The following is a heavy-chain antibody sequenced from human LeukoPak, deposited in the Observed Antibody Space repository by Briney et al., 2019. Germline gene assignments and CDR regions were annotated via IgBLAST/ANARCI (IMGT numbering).Heavy chain of an antibody. CDR2: IYSSGNP. V-gene: IGHV4-39*07. D-gene: IGHD3-10*01. Sequence: SETLSLTCTVSGVSISGTTYCWAWIRQPPGKGLEWIGSIYSSGNPIYNAPLKSRIAISVDTSQNKFSLRLNYVTAADTAVYYCARGGYYGSGNDFRFDPWGQGTLVTVSS. J-gene: IGHJ5*02. CDR3: ARGGYYGSGNDFRFDP. CDR1: GVSISGTTYC.